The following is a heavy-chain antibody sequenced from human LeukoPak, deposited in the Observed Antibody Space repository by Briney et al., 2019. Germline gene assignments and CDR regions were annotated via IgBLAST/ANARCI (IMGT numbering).Heavy chain of an antibody. Sequence: TSETLSLTCTVSGGSISSSSYYWGWIRRPPGKGLEWIGSIYYSGSTYYNPSLKSRVTISVDTSKNQFSLKLSSVTAADTAVYYCARGGSGYLMFASWGQGTLVTVSS. V-gene: IGHV4-39*01. CDR1: GGSISSSSYY. CDR3: ARGGSGYLMFAS. J-gene: IGHJ5*02. CDR2: IYYSGST. D-gene: IGHD3-3*01.